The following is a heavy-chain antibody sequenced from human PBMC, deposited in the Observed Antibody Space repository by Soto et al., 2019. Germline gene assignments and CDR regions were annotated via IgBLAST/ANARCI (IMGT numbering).Heavy chain of an antibody. Sequence: EVQLVESGGGLIQPGGSLRLSCAVSGFNFIRKYMIWVRQAPGKGLEWVSILYSGGTTYYADSVKGRFTISRDTPENTLYLQMSSLRAEDTAVYYCARGLYDSGSFYFDFWGQGTLVTVSS. CDR2: LYSGGTT. J-gene: IGHJ4*02. D-gene: IGHD3-10*01. V-gene: IGHV3-53*01. CDR3: ARGLYDSGSFYFDF. CDR1: GFNFIRKY.